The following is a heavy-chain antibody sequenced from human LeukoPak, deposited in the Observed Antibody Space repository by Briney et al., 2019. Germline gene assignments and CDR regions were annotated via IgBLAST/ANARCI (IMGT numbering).Heavy chain of an antibody. J-gene: IGHJ6*02. CDR2: ISSSGSTI. D-gene: IGHD3-3*01. V-gene: IGHV3-11*01. CDR3: ASQSITIFGVVDHYYGMDV. CDR1: GFTFSDYY. Sequence: PGGSLRLSCAASGFTFSDYYMSWIRQAPGKGLEWVSYISSSGSTIYYADSVKGRFTISRDNAKNSLYLQMNSLRAEDTAVYYCASQSITIFGVVDHYYGMDVWGQGTTVTVSS.